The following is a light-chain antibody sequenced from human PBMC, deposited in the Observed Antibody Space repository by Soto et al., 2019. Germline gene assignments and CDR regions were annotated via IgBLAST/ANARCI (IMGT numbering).Light chain of an antibody. CDR1: RSGSSI. Sequence: MTQAPSTLCVSPAARASLSWRARRSGSSISAWYQQTPGQAPRLLIYGASTRATSIPARFSGSGSGKDFILTSSRLEQEDLAVYYCQQHSKWPITFGQGTRLEIK. V-gene: IGKV3-15*01. CDR3: QQHSKWPIT. CDR2: GAS. J-gene: IGKJ5*01.